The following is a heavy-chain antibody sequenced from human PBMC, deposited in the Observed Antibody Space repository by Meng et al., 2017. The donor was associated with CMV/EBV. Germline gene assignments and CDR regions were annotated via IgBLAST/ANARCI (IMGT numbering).Heavy chain of an antibody. CDR1: GFTFSSYE. V-gene: IGHV3-48*03. D-gene: IGHD4-23*01. J-gene: IGHJ4*02. CDR2: ISSSGSTI. CDR3: ARDGYGGAFDY. Sequence: GGSLRLSCAASGFTFSSYEMNWVRQAPGKGLEWVSDISSSGSTIHYADSVKGRFTISRDNAKNSLYLQMKSLRAEDTALYYCARDGYGGAFDYWGQGTLVTVSS.